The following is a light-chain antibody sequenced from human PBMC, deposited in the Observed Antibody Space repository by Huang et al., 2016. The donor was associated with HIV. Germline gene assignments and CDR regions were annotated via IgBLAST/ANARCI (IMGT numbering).Light chain of an antibody. CDR2: AAS. CDR1: KGINNY. Sequence: DIQMTQSPSSLSASVGDRVTITCRASKGINNYLAWFQQKPGKAPKSLIYAASNLQSGVPSRFSGSASGTYFTLTISSLQPEEFATYYCQQYSAYPYTFGQGTKLEIK. CDR3: QQYSAYPYT. V-gene: IGKV1-16*01. J-gene: IGKJ2*01.